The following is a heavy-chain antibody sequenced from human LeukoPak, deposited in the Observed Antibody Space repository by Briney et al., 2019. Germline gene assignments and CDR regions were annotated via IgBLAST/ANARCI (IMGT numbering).Heavy chain of an antibody. Sequence: PGGSLRLSCAASGFTFSRYSMNWVRQAPGKGLEWVSSISSSSSYIYYADSVKGRFTISRDNAKNSLYLQMNSLRAEDTAVYYCARGDEWELLSDYWGQGTLVTVSS. CDR3: ARGDEWELLSDY. D-gene: IGHD1-26*01. CDR1: GFTFSRYS. J-gene: IGHJ4*02. V-gene: IGHV3-21*01. CDR2: ISSSSSYI.